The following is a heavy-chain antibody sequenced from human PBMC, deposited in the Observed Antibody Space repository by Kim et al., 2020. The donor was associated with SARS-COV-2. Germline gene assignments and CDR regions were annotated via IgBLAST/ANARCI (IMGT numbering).Heavy chain of an antibody. V-gene: IGHV3-33*01. CDR3: ARVHYYGSGSFWANYYYYGMDV. J-gene: IGHJ6*02. D-gene: IGHD3-10*01. CDR2: IWYDGSNK. Sequence: GGSLRLSCAASGFTFSSYGMHWVRQAPGKGLERVAVIWYDGSNKYYAESVKGRFTISRDNSKNTLYLQMNSLRAEDTAVYYCARVHYYGSGSFWANYYYYGMDVWGQGTTVTVSS. CDR1: GFTFSSYG.